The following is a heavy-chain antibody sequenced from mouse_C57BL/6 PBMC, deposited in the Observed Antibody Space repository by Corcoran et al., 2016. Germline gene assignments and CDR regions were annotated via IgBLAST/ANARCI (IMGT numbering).Heavy chain of an antibody. V-gene: IGHV1-77*01. J-gene: IGHJ4*01. CDR2: IGPGSGST. Sequence: QVQLKQSGAELVKPAASVKISCKASGYTFTGYYINWVKQRPGQGLEWIGKIGPGSGSTYYNEKFKGKATLTANKSSSTAYMQLSSLTSEDSAVYFGARRTTVGAMDYWGQGTSVTVSS. D-gene: IGHD1-1*01. CDR1: GYTFTGYY. CDR3: ARRTTVGAMDY.